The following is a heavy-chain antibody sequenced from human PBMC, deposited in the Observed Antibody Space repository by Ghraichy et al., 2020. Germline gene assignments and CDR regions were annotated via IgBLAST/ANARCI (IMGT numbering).Heavy chain of an antibody. CDR1: GYTFTNYD. CDR2: VNPIITNS. V-gene: IGHV1-8*02. Sequence: ASVKVSCKASGYTFTNYDISWVRQASGQGPEWMGWVNPIITNSGYAQNFEGRVSLTSDTSTSTAYMELHGLRSDDTAIYYCARALRNHLLSDYWGQGTLVTVSS. CDR3: ARALRNHLLSDY. D-gene: IGHD1-14*01. J-gene: IGHJ4*02.